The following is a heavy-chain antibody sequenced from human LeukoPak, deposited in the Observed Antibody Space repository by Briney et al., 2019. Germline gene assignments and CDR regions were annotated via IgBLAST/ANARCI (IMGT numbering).Heavy chain of an antibody. CDR3: ARVRTDYDFWSGYRYYYYYMDV. J-gene: IGHJ6*03. V-gene: IGHV3-53*01. CDR1: GFTVSRNF. Sequence: GGSLRLSCAASGFTVSRNFMSWVRQAPGKGLEWVSITYSAGSTYYSDSVKGRSTISRDNSKNPLHLQMNSLRVEDTAVYYCARVRTDYDFWSGYRYYYYYMDVWGKGTTVTVSS. D-gene: IGHD3-3*01. CDR2: TYSAGST.